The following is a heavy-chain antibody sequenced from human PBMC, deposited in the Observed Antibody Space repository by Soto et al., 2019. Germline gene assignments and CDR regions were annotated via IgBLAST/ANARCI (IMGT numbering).Heavy chain of an antibody. V-gene: IGHV1-69*02. CDR1: GGTFSSYT. J-gene: IGHJ6*03. Sequence: GASVKVSCKASGGTFSSYTISWVRQAPGQGLEWMGRIIPILGIANYAQKFQGRVTITADKSTSTAYMELSSLRSEDTAVYYCAAVATIGDYYLDFWGKGTRVTVSS. CDR3: AAVATIGDYYLDF. CDR2: IIPILGIA. D-gene: IGHD5-12*01.